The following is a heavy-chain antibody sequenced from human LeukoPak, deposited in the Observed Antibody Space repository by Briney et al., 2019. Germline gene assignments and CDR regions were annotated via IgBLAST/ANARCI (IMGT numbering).Heavy chain of an antibody. CDR2: ISSSAGTT. D-gene: IGHD5-18*01. CDR3: ARQQQQLWYD. CDR1: GFTFSIHS. Sequence: GGSLRLSCAASGFTFSIHSMNWVRQAPGKGLEWVSYISSSAGTTYYADSVKGRFTISRDNAKNSLYLQMNSLRAEDTAVYFCARQQQQLWYDWGQGTLVTVSS. J-gene: IGHJ4*02. V-gene: IGHV3-48*04.